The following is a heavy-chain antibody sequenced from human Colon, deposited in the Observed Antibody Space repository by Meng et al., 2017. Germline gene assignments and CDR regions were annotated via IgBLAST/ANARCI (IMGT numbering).Heavy chain of an antibody. D-gene: IGHD6-19*01. CDR3: ARHGGWHFDY. J-gene: IGHJ4*02. CDR2: IDLGGTP. V-gene: IGHV4-4*02. CDR1: GGSISSYNW. Sequence: QQHRQRPGPRLQEPSRTLSLAYAVSGGSISSYNWWSWFRQPPGKGLEWIGQIDLGGTPYYNPSLESRVIMSLDKSKNQLSLRLTSVAAADTAVYYCARHGGWHFDYWGQGTLVTVSS.